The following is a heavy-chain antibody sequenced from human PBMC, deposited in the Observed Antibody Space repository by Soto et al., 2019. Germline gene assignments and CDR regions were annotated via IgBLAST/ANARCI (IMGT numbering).Heavy chain of an antibody. Sequence: EVQLVESGGGLVKPGGSLRLSCAASGFTFNTYSMQWVRQAPGKGLEWVSSISSTSLNIYSADSVKGRFTISRDNAMNSLFLEMISLRAEDTAVYYCARTDGDHYFYGRDVWGQGTTVTVSS. CDR2: ISSTSLNI. CDR3: ARTDGDHYFYGRDV. CDR1: GFTFNTYS. V-gene: IGHV3-21*01. J-gene: IGHJ6*02.